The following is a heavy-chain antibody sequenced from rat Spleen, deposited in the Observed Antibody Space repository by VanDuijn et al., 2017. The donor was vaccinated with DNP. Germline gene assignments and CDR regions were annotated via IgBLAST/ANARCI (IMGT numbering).Heavy chain of an antibody. D-gene: IGHD4-3*01. J-gene: IGHJ2*01. CDR2: ISSGGGIT. CDR3: ARRIIRGSYYVDY. CDR1: GFTFSNYG. V-gene: IGHV5S14*01. Sequence: EVQLVETGGGLVQPGKSLKLSCAASGFTFSNYGMAWVRQSPTKGLEWVASISSGGGITYYRDSVKGRFTISKDNAKNTQYLQIDSLRSEDTATYYCARRIIRGSYYVDYWGQGVMVTVSS.